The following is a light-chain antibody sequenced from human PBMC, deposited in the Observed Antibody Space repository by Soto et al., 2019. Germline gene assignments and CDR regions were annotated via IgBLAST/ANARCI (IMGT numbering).Light chain of an antibody. V-gene: IGLV2-14*01. CDR3: SSYTSSSTVV. J-gene: IGLJ2*01. CDR2: EVS. CDR1: SSDVGAYNY. Sequence: QSALTQPASVSGSPGQSISISCTGTSSDVGAYNYVSWYQQHPGKAPKLIISEVSNRPSGVSNRFSGSKSGNTASLTISGIQAEYEADYYCSSYTSSSTVVFGGGTQLTVL.